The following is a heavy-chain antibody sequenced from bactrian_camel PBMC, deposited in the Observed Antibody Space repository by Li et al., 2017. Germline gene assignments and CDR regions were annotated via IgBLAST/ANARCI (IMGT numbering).Heavy chain of an antibody. V-gene: IGHV3S40*01. CDR2: INNTGDST. D-gene: IGHD6*01. CDR3: VRPGGSWSGFGY. CDR1: GFTFSSVD. J-gene: IGHJ6*01. Sequence: VQLVESGGGLVQAGGSLRLSCAASGFTFSSVDMSWVRQAPGKGLEWVSTINNTGDSTYYADSVKGRFTISRDNAKNTVYLQMNSLKPEDTAVYYCVRPGGSWSGFGYWGQGTQITVS.